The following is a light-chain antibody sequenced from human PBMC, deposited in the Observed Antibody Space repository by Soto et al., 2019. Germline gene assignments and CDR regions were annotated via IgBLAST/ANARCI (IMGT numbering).Light chain of an antibody. V-gene: IGLV1-51*01. CDR2: DTN. Sequence: QSVLTQPPSVSAAPGQRVTISCSGSSSNIGNNYVSWYQHLPGTAPKLLIYDTNKRPSGIPNRFSGSKSGTSATLGITGLQTGDEADYYCGTWDTSLSAGQGVFGGGTKLTVL. CDR3: GTWDTSLSAGQGV. CDR1: SSNIGNNY. J-gene: IGLJ2*01.